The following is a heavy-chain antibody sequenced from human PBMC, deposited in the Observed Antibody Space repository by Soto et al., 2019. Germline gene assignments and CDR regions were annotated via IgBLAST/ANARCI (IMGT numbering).Heavy chain of an antibody. Sequence: QLVESGGGLVQPGGSLRLSCAASGVTFSDHYMDWVRQAPGKGLEWVGRIITKANSYATEYAAPVKGRFTISRDNAKNSLSLQMNSLRTEDTAVYYPARFPLVAGAAAPRGWFDPWGQGTLVTVSA. CDR3: ARFPLVAGAAAPRGWFDP. D-gene: IGHD2-15*01. J-gene: IGHJ5*02. CDR2: IITKANSYAT. CDR1: GVTFSDHY. V-gene: IGHV3-72*01.